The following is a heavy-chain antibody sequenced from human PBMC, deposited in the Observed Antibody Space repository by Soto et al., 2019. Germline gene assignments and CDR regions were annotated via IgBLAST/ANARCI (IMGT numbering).Heavy chain of an antibody. CDR3: ARDKQQLF. CDR1: GFTFSSYA. D-gene: IGHD6-13*01. CDR2: ISYDGSNK. J-gene: IGHJ4*02. Sequence: QVQLVESGGGVVQPGRSLRLSCAASGFTFSSYAMHWVRQAPGKGLEWVAVISYDGSNKYYADSVKGRFTISRDNSKNTLYLQMNSLRAEDTAVYYCARDKQQLFWGQGTLVTVSS. V-gene: IGHV3-30-3*01.